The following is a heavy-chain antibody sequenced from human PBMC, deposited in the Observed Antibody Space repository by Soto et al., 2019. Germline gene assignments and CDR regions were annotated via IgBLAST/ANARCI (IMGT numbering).Heavy chain of an antibody. CDR1: GFTFSSYS. J-gene: IGHJ6*02. Sequence: GWSLRLSCAASGFTFSSYSMNWVRQAPGKGLEWVSSISSSSSYIYYADSVKGRFTISRDNAKNSLYLQMNSLRAEDTAVYYCARDGEGYYYYGMDVWGQGTTVTVSS. CDR3: ARDGEGYYYYGMDV. D-gene: IGHD3-10*01. CDR2: ISSSSSYI. V-gene: IGHV3-21*01.